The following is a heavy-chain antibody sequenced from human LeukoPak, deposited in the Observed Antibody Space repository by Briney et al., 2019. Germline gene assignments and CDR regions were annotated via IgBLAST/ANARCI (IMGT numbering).Heavy chain of an antibody. CDR3: ARGPYCSGGSCYSAWFDP. D-gene: IGHD2-15*01. Sequence: SQTLSLTCAVSGGSISSGGYSWSWILQPPGKGLEWIGYIYHSGSTYYNPSLKSRVTISVDRSKNQFSLKLSSVTAADTAVYYCARGPYCSGGSCYSAWFDPWGQGTLVTVSS. CDR1: GGSISSGGYS. J-gene: IGHJ5*02. V-gene: IGHV4-30-2*01. CDR2: IYHSGST.